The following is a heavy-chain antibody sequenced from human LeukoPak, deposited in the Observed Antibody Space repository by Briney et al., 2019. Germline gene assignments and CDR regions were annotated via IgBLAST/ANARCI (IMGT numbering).Heavy chain of an antibody. CDR1: GYTFTGYY. CDR3: ARRSPRLVAATRGAFDI. D-gene: IGHD2-15*01. CDR2: INPNSGGT. Sequence: GASVKVSCKASGYTFTGYYMHWVRQAPGQGLEWMGWINPNSGGTNYAQKFQGRVTMTRDTSISTAYMELSGLRSDDTAVYYCARRSPRLVAATRGAFDIWGQGTMVTVSS. V-gene: IGHV1-2*02. J-gene: IGHJ3*02.